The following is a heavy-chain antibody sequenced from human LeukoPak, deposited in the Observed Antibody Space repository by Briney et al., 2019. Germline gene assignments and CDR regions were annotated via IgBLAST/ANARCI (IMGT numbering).Heavy chain of an antibody. CDR3: AKDPGGYSNYLDY. V-gene: IGHV3-7*01. J-gene: IGHJ4*02. CDR2: IKQDGSEK. CDR1: GFTFSSYW. D-gene: IGHD4-11*01. Sequence: PGGSLRLSCAASGFTFSSYWMSWVRQAPGKGLEWVANIKQDGSEKYYVDSVKGRFTISRDNAKSSLYLQMNSLRAEDTAVYYCAKDPGGYSNYLDYWGQGTLITVSS.